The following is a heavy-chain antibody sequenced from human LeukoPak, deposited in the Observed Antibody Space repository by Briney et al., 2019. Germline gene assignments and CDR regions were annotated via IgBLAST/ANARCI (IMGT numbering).Heavy chain of an antibody. CDR2: IIPIFGTA. J-gene: IGHJ4*02. CDR3: ARETGDGYNWMGY. CDR1: GGTFISYA. Sequence: SVKVSCNTSGGTFISYAISWVRQAPGQGLEWMGGIIPIFGTANYAQKFQGRVTITADESTNTAYMEMSSLRSEDTAVYYCARETGDGYNWMGYWGQGTLVTVSS. D-gene: IGHD5-24*01. V-gene: IGHV1-69*01.